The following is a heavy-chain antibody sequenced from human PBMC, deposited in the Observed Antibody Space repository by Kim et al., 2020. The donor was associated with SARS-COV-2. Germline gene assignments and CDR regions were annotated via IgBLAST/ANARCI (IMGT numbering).Heavy chain of an antibody. CDR1: GGSFSGYY. D-gene: IGHD5-18*01. CDR3: ARGGYSYGRKYYFDY. Sequence: SETLSLTCAVYGGSFSGYYWSWIRQPPGKGLEWIGEINHSGSTNYNPSLKSRVTISVDTSKNQFSLKLSSVTAADTAVYYCARGGYSYGRKYYFDYWGQGTLVTVSS. V-gene: IGHV4-34*01. CDR2: INHSGST. J-gene: IGHJ4*02.